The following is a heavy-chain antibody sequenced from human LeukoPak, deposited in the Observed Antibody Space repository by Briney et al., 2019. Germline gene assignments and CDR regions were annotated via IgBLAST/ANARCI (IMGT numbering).Heavy chain of an antibody. J-gene: IGHJ5*02. Sequence: SVKVSCKASGGTFSSYAISWVRQAPGQGLEWMGGIIPIFGTANCAQKFQGRVTITTDESTSTAYMELSSLRSEDTTVYYCARDNYAGANWFDPWGQGTLVTVSS. V-gene: IGHV1-69*05. CDR3: ARDNYAGANWFDP. CDR1: GGTFSSYA. D-gene: IGHD1-7*01. CDR2: IIPIFGTA.